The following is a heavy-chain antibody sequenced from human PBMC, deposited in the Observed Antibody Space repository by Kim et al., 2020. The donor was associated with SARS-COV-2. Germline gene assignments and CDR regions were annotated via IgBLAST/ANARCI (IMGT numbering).Heavy chain of an antibody. CDR2: ISSSSSYI. D-gene: IGHD2-2*01. V-gene: IGHV3-21*01. CDR3: AGPGDCSSTSCYIWYAFDI. J-gene: IGHJ3*02. CDR1: GFTFSSYS. Sequence: GGSLRLSCAASGFTFSSYSMNWVRQAPGKGLEWVSSISSSSSYIYYADSVKGRFTITRDNTKNSLYLQMNSLRAEDTAVYYCAGPGDCSSTSCYIWYAFDIWGQGTMVTVSS.